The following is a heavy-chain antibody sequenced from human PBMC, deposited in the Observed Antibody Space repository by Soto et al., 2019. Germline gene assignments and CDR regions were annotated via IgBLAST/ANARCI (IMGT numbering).Heavy chain of an antibody. V-gene: IGHV3-33*01. CDR1: GFRFSSYG. Sequence: LRLSFAASGFRFSSYGMHWVRQAPGKGLEWVAIIWFDGSKRYYAESVKGRFTVSRDNSKSTMYLQMTSLRVEDTAMYYCARDSCGVTNSDGHFDFWRQGSLFTVSS. D-gene: IGHD2-8*02. J-gene: IGHJ4*02. CDR2: IWFDGSKR. CDR3: ARDSCGVTNSDGHFDF.